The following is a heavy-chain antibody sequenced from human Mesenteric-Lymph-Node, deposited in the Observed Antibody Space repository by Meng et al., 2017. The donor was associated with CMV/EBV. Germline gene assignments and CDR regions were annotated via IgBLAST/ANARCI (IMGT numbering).Heavy chain of an antibody. CDR2: ISSSSSYI. CDR1: GFTFSSYS. J-gene: IGHJ5*02. V-gene: IGHV3-21*01. CDR3: AIPPADIVAPFDP. D-gene: IGHD5-12*01. Sequence: CAASGFTFSSYSMNWVRQAPGKGLEWVSSISSSSSYIYYADSVKGRFTISRDNAKNSLYLQMNSLRAEDTAVYYCAIPPADIVAPFDPWGQGTLVTVSS.